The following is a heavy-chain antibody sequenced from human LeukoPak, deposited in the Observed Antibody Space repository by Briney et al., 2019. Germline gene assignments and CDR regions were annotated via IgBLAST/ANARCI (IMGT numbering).Heavy chain of an antibody. CDR1: GLTFPNAW. J-gene: IGHJ4*02. Sequence: GGSLRLSCVASGLTFPNAWMGWVRQAPGKGLEWVGRVKSRYDGVTIQYGAPVKGRFTISRDDSKNTLCLQMNSLKNEDTAVYFCVTYGLTILFRGIRYFDHWGQGTLVTVSS. CDR3: VTYGLTILFRGIRYFDH. D-gene: IGHD3-9*01. CDR2: VKSRYDGVTI. V-gene: IGHV3-15*06.